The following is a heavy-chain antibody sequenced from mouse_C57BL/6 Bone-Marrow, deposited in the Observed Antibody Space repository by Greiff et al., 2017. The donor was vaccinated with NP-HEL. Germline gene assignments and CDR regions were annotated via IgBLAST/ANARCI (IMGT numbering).Heavy chain of an antibody. CDR3: ARDEAGSSYWYFDV. V-gene: IGHV5-16*01. CDR2: INYDGSST. Sequence: EVQVVESEGGLVQPGSSMKLSCTASGFTFSDYYMAWVRQVPEKGLEWVANINYDGSSTYYLDSLKSRFIISRDNAKNILYLQMSSLKSEDTATYYCARDEAGSSYWYFDVWGTGTTVTVSS. J-gene: IGHJ1*03. CDR1: GFTFSDYY. D-gene: IGHD1-1*01.